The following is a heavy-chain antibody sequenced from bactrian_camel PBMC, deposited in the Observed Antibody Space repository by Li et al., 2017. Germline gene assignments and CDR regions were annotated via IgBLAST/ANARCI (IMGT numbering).Heavy chain of an antibody. V-gene: IGHV3S31*01. CDR1: GFTFGSYA. J-gene: IGHJ4*01. Sequence: VQLVESGGDLVHPGGSLRLSCAASGFTFGSYAMNWVRQGPGKGPEWVSGINASGSRTFYPDSVKGRFTVSRDNAKNTAYLQMNSLQSEDTAVYYCTTPTRPGGIEYGYWGQGTQVTVS. CDR3: TTPTRPGGIEYGY. CDR2: INASGSRT.